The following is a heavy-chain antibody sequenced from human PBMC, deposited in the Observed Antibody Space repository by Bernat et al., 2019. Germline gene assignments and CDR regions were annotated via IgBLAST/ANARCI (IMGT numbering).Heavy chain of an antibody. J-gene: IGHJ4*02. CDR3: ASWNGRDY. V-gene: IGHV3-7*03. D-gene: IGHD3-3*01. CDR2: INQDGREK. Sequence: EVQLVESGGGLVQPGGSLRLSCASTGFTFSSYWMTWVLHAPGKGRGWVANINQDGREKNYGDSVMGRFTISRDNAENSLNLQMNSLRAEDTAVYYCASWNGRDYWGQGTLVTVSS. CDR1: GFTFSSYW.